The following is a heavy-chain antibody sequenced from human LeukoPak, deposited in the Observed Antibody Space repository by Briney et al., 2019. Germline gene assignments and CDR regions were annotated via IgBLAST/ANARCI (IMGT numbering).Heavy chain of an antibody. V-gene: IGHV4-59*01. CDR2: SYYNGNT. CDR3: ARVTGYRIEDYFDY. D-gene: IGHD6-13*01. J-gene: IGHJ4*02. CDR1: GGSITNYY. Sequence: SETLSLTCTVSGGSITNYYWSWIRQPPGKGLEWIGFSYYNGNTNYNPSLKSRVTISVETSKNEFSLKLRSVTAADTAVYYCARVTGYRIEDYFDYWGQGTLVTVSS.